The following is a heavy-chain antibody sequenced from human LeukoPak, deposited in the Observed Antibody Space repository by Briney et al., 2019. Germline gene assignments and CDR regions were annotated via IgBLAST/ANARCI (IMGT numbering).Heavy chain of an antibody. D-gene: IGHD6-19*01. V-gene: IGHV3-49*03. CDR1: GFTFGDYA. CDR3: TRGAGSSAWWRYFDY. Sequence: GGSLRLSCTASGFTFGDYAMTWFRQAPGRGLEWAAFIGSKRNGGKTEYAASVKGRFIISRDDSKSIAYLQMNSLKIEDTAVYYCTRGAGSSAWWRYFDYWGQGTLVTVSS. CDR2: IGSKRNGGKT. J-gene: IGHJ4*02.